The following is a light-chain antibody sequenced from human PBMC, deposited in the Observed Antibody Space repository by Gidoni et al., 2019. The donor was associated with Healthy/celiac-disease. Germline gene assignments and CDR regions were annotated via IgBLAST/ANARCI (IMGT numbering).Light chain of an antibody. J-gene: IGKJ2*03. CDR2: LGS. V-gene: IGKV2-28*01. CDR3: MQALQTPYS. Sequence: VLTQSPLSLPVTPGEPASISCRSSQSLLHSNGYNYLDWYLQKPGQSPQLLIYLGSNRASGVPDRFSGSGSGTDFTLKISRVEAEDVGVYYCMQALQTPYSFGQGTKLEIK. CDR1: QSLLHSNGYNY.